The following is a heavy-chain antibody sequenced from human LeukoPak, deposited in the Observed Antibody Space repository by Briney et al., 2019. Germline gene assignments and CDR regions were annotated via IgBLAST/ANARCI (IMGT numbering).Heavy chain of an antibody. CDR2: IYSGGSI. CDR3: AKDNLVGIAVAGTLDY. Sequence: GGSLRLSCEASGFTVSSNYMSWVRQAPGKGLEWVSVIYSGGSIYYADSVKGRFTISRDNSKNTLYLQMNSLRAEGTAVYYCAKDNLVGIAVAGTLDYWGQGTLVTVSS. V-gene: IGHV3-53*05. CDR1: GFTVSSNY. D-gene: IGHD6-19*01. J-gene: IGHJ4*02.